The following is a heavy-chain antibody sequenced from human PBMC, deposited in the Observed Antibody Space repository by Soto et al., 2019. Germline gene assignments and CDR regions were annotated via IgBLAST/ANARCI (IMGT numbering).Heavy chain of an antibody. J-gene: IGHJ4*02. V-gene: IGHV3-30*18. CDR2: ISYDGSNK. CDR1: GFTFSSYG. CDR3: AKEAFTMVRGVIKEDYFDY. D-gene: IGHD3-10*01. Sequence: GGSLRLSCAASGFTFSSYGMHWVRQAPGKGLEWVAVISYDGSNKYYADSVKGRFTISRDNSKNTLYLQMNSLRAEDTAVYYCAKEAFTMVRGVIKEDYFDYWGQGTLVTVSS.